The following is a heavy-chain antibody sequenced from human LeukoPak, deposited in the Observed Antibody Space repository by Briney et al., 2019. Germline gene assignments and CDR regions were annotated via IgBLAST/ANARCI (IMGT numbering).Heavy chain of an antibody. CDR2: TWSDGVAK. CDR3: TKETNAFDA. V-gene: IGHV3-33*03. J-gene: IGHJ3*01. CDR1: GLSVSTSV. D-gene: IGHD1-7*01. Sequence: PGVSLRLSCATSGLSVSTSVIHWVRQIPGRGVQWVAGTWSDGVAKYYEASVKGRFTISIDRSKNTVFLQMNNLRAEDTALYHCTKETNAFDAWGQGTLVTVSS.